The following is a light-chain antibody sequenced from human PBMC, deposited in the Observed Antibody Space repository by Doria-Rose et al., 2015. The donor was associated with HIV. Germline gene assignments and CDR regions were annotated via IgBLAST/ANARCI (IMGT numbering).Light chain of an antibody. V-gene: IGKV3-20*01. CDR1: QSVSSNY. CDR2: GAS. CDR3: QQYGSSPGT. Sequence: TQSPGTPSLSPGERATLSCRASQSVSSNYLARYQQKPGQAPRLLIYGASSRATGIPDRFSGSGSGTDFTLTINRLEPEDFAVYYCQQYGSSPGTFGQGTKVEI. J-gene: IGKJ1*01.